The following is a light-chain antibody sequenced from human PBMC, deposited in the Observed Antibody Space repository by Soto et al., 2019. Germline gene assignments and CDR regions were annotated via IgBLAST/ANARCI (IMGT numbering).Light chain of an antibody. Sequence: QSVLTQPPSASGTPGQRVTISCSGSSSNIGSNYVYWYQQLPGTAPKLLIYRNNQRPSGVPDRFSGSKSGTSASLAISVLRSEDEADYYCAAWDDSLSGFYVFGTGTKLTVL. CDR3: AAWDDSLSGFYV. CDR1: SSNIGSNY. J-gene: IGLJ1*01. V-gene: IGLV1-47*01. CDR2: RNN.